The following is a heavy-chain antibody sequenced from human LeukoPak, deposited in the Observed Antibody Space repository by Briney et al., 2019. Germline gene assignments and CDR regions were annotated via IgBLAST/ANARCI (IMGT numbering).Heavy chain of an antibody. CDR2: INYLGST. Sequence: PSETLSLTCSVSVVSVTMGNYFSGWIRQPPGKGLEWIGNINYLGSTAYNPSLKSRITTSVDTSKHQFPLKLTSVTAADTAVYYCVRLSKGRYLDYFFDYWGQGTLVTVSS. CDR1: VVSVTMGNYF. D-gene: IGHD3-9*01. J-gene: IGHJ4*02. V-gene: IGHV4-39*01. CDR3: VRLSKGRYLDYFFDY.